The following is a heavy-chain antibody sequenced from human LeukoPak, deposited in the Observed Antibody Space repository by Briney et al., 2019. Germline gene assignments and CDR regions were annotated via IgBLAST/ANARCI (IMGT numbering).Heavy chain of an antibody. D-gene: IGHD4-11*01. Sequence: PGGSLRLSCVVSGFTFGTYSMSCVRQAPGKGLEWIAYTSSSSVTIFYADSVKGRFTISRDNDKNSLYLQMQSLRAEDTAVYYCARDPYSNGGNDYWGQGTLVTVSS. V-gene: IGHV3-48*01. CDR3: ARDPYSNGGNDY. CDR1: GFTFGTYS. J-gene: IGHJ4*02. CDR2: TSSSSVTI.